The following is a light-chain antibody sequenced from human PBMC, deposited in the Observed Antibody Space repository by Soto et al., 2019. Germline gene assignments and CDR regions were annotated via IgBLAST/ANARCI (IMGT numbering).Light chain of an antibody. J-gene: IGKJ1*01. CDR1: QSISSY. CDR2: AAS. CDR3: QQSYSTPWK. V-gene: IGKV1-39*01. Sequence: DIQMTQSPSSLSASVGDRVTITCRASQSISSYLNWYQQKPGKAPKLLIYAASSLQSGVPSRFSGSGSGTDFTRTISSLQPEDFATYYCQQSYSTPWKFGQGTKVEIK.